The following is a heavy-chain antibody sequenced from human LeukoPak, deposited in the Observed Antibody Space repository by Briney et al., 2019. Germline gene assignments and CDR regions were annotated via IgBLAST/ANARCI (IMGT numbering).Heavy chain of an antibody. Sequence: KPSETLSLTCTVSGYSISSGYYWGWIRQPPGKGLEWIGSIYHSGSTYYNPSPKSRVTISVDTSKNQFSLKLSSVTAADTAVYYCARGDAVAGTHYFDYWGQGTLVTVSS. D-gene: IGHD6-19*01. CDR2: IYHSGST. CDR1: GYSISSGYY. CDR3: ARGDAVAGTHYFDY. V-gene: IGHV4-38-2*02. J-gene: IGHJ4*02.